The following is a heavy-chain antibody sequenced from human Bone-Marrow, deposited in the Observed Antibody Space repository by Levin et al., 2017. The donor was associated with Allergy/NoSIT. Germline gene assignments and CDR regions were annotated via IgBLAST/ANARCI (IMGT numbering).Heavy chain of an antibody. CDR2: IYSGGST. V-gene: IGHV3-53*01. CDR3: ARGWFGELLSD. CDR1: GFTVSSNY. D-gene: IGHD3-10*01. J-gene: IGHJ4*02. Sequence: AGGSLRLSCAASGFTVSSNYMSWVRQPPGKGPEWVSVIYSGGSTYYADSVKGRFTISRDNSKNTLYLQMNSLRAAATAVYYCARGWFGELLSDWGQGTLVTVSS.